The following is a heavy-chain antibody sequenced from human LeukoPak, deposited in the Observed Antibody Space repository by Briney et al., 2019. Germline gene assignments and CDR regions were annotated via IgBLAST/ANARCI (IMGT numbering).Heavy chain of an antibody. J-gene: IGHJ4*02. V-gene: IGHV3-49*04. CDR2: IRSKAYGGTT. D-gene: IGHD2-15*01. CDR1: GFASGDYA. CDR3: ARGGILVR. Sequence: PGGSLRLSCTVSGFASGDYAMSWVRRAPGKGREWGGFIRSKAYGGTTEYAASVKGRITISRDDFKSIAYLQMNRLKTEDTAVYCCARGGILVRWGQGTLVTVSS.